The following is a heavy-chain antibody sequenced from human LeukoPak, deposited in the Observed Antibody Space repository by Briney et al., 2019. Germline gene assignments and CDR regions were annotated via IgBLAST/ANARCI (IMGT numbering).Heavy chain of an antibody. CDR2: IYYSGST. J-gene: IGHJ3*02. Sequence: SETLSLTCTVSGGSINYYYWMWIRQPPGKGLEWIGYIYYSGSTNYNPSLKSRVTISVDRSKNQFSLKLSSVTAADTAVYYCARDRENDPYAFDIWGQGTMVTVSS. CDR1: GGSINYYY. V-gene: IGHV4-59*12. D-gene: IGHD3-16*01. CDR3: ARDRENDPYAFDI.